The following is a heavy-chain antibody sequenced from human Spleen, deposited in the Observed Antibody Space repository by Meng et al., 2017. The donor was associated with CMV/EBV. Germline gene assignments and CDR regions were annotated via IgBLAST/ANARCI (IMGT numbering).Heavy chain of an antibody. V-gene: IGHV5-51*01. J-gene: IGHJ6*02. Sequence: KVSCKGSGYSFTNYWIGWVRQMPGRGLEWMGIIYPGGSETRYSQTFQGQVTISADKSTSTAYLKWSSLKASDTAIYYCVGDLGKHMPYNYNYDMDVWGQGTTVTVSS. CDR1: GYSFTNYW. CDR2: IYPGGSET. CDR3: VGDLGKHMPYNYNYDMDV. D-gene: IGHD3-16*01.